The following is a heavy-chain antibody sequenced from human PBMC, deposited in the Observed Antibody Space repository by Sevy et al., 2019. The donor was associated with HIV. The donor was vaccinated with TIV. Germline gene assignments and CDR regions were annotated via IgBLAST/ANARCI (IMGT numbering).Heavy chain of an antibody. Sequence: VGSLRLSCAASGFTVSSYYMTWVRQAPGKELEGVSVIYSDGTTYHADSVKDRFTISRDNSKNTLYLQMNSLRAEDTAVYYCARDKSGYGYGLNSWGQGTLVTVSS. CDR2: IYSDGTT. V-gene: IGHV3-66*01. CDR3: ARDKSGYGYGLNS. J-gene: IGHJ4*02. D-gene: IGHD5-18*01. CDR1: GFTVSSYY.